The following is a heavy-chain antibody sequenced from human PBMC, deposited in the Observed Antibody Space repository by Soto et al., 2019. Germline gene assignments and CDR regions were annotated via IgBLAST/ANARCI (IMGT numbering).Heavy chain of an antibody. J-gene: IGHJ5*01. D-gene: IGHD3-16*02. Sequence: QVQLVQSGAEVKKPGASVKVSCKASGYTFTSYGISWVRQAPGQGLEWMGWISAYNGNTNYAQKLQGRVTMTTDTSTSPAYMDLRSLRSDDSGVYYCARDGDYMWESYRPLWWFDSWGQGTLVTVSS. CDR3: ARDGDYMWESYRPLWWFDS. CDR1: GYTFTSYG. CDR2: ISAYNGNT. V-gene: IGHV1-18*01.